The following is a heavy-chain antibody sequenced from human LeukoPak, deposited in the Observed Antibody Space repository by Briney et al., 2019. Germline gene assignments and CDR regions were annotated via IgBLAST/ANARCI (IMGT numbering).Heavy chain of an antibody. CDR2: IYPGDSDT. Sequence: GGSLKISCKGSGYSFTSYWIGWVRQMPGKGLEWMGIIYPGDSDTRYSPSFQGQVTISADKSISTAYLQWSSLKASDTAMYYCARFGYYDYVWGRTNYFDYWGQGTLVTVSS. D-gene: IGHD3-16*01. V-gene: IGHV5-51*01. CDR3: ARFGYYDYVWGRTNYFDY. J-gene: IGHJ4*02. CDR1: GYSFTSYW.